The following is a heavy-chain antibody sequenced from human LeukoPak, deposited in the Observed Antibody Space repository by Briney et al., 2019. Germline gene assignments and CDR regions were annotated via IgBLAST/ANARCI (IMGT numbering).Heavy chain of an antibody. J-gene: IGHJ5*02. CDR2: IYYSGST. Sequence: SETLSLTCAVYGGSFSGYYWSWIRQPPGKGLEWIGYIYYSGSTNYNPSLKSRVTISVDTSKNQFSLKLSSVTAADTAVYYCARGSGSDYYDFWSGYYLNWFDPWGQGTLVTVSS. CDR1: GGSFSGYY. V-gene: IGHV4-59*01. CDR3: ARGSGSDYYDFWSGYYLNWFDP. D-gene: IGHD3-3*01.